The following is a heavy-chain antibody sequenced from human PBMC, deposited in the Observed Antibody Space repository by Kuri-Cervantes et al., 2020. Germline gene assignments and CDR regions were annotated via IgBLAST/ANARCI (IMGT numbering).Heavy chain of an antibody. J-gene: IGHJ4*02. CDR3: ARAGSYRFDF. D-gene: IGHD6-6*01. Sequence: LSLTCAASGFSFSTDWMHWVRQTPGKGLVWLARMNSDGRTMNYADSVRGRFTISRDNAENMLYLQMNSLRVEDTAVYYCARAGSYRFDFWGQGTLVTVSS. CDR2: MNSDGRTM. CDR1: GFSFSTDW. V-gene: IGHV3-74*01.